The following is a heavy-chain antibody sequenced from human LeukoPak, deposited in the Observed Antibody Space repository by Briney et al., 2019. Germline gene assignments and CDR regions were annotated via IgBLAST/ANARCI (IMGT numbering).Heavy chain of an antibody. J-gene: IGHJ4*02. V-gene: IGHV5-51*01. CDR2: IYPGDSDT. D-gene: IGHD1-26*01. CDR3: ARLDSENYEFDY. CDR1: GYSFTTYW. Sequence: PGESLKISRKGFGYSFTTYWIGWVRQMPGKGLEWMGIIYPGDSDTRYSPSFQGQVTISADKSISTAYLQWSSLKASDIAMYYCARLDSENYEFDYWGQGTLVTVSS.